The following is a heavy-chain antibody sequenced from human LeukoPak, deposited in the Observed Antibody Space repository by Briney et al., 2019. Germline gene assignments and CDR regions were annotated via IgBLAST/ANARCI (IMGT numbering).Heavy chain of an antibody. CDR1: GFTITTTY. CDR3: AREAEYYYYGMDV. CDR2: IYSGGST. Sequence: GGSLRLSCAASGFTITTTYMNWVRQAPGKGLEWVSVIYSGGSTYYADSVKGRFTISRDNSKNTLYLQMNSLRAEDTAVYYCAREAEYYYYGMDVWGQGTTVTVSS. J-gene: IGHJ6*02. V-gene: IGHV3-66*01.